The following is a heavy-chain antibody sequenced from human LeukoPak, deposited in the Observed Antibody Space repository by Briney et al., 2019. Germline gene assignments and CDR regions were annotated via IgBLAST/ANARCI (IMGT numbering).Heavy chain of an antibody. V-gene: IGHV4-59*01. D-gene: IGHD1/OR15-1a*01. CDR2: IYYTGSA. J-gene: IGHJ4*02. Sequence: SETLSLTCTVSVGSISTYYWSWIRQPPGKGLEGIGYIYYTGSANYNPSLKSRVTISVDTSKNQFSLKLTSVTAADTAVYYCARASWLEQTSYFDYWGQGTLVTVSS. CDR1: VGSISTYY. CDR3: ARASWLEQTSYFDY.